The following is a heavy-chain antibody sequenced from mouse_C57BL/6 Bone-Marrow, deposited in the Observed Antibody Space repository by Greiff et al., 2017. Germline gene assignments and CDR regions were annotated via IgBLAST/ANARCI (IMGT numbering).Heavy chain of an antibody. J-gene: IGHJ2*01. D-gene: IGHD2-1*01. CDR3: AKNYGNPCSYFDY. Sequence: QVQLKQSGAELAKPGASVKLSCKASGYTFTSYWMHWVKQRPGQGLEWIGYINPSSGYTKYNQKFKDKATLTADKSSSTAYMQLSSLTYEDSAVYYCAKNYGNPCSYFDYWGQGTTLTVSS. V-gene: IGHV1-7*01. CDR2: INPSSGYT. CDR1: GYTFTSYW.